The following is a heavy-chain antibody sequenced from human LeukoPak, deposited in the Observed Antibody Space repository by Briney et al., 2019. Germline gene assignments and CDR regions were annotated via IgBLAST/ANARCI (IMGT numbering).Heavy chain of an antibody. J-gene: IGHJ4*02. CDR3: ARLAGSGSFFWDYFDY. Sequence: SETLSLTCAVYVGSFSGYYWIWIRQPPGKGLEWIGEINHSGSTNYNPCLKSRVTLSVDTSKQQFSLKMSSVTAADTAVYYCARLAGSGSFFWDYFDYWGQGTLVTVSS. CDR1: VGSFSGYY. V-gene: IGHV4-34*01. CDR2: INHSGST. D-gene: IGHD3-10*01.